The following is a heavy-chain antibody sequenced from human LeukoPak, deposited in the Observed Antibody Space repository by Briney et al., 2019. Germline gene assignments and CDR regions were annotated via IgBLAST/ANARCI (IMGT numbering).Heavy chain of an antibody. Sequence: GGSLRLSCAASGFTFSSYSMNWVRQAPGMGLEWVSSISVTSNYKYYADSVKGRFTISRDNAQSSLYLQMNSLRAEDTAVYYCARTDYDNFSASDYWGQGILVTVSS. D-gene: IGHD3-9*01. CDR1: GFTFSSYS. J-gene: IGHJ4*02. CDR3: ARTDYDNFSASDY. V-gene: IGHV3-21*01. CDR2: ISVTSNYK.